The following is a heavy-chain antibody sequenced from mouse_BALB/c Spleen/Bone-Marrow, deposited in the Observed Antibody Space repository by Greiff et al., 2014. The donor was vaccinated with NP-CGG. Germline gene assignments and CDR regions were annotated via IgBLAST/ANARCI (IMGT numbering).Heavy chain of an antibody. CDR2: IYPSDTYT. CDR3: TRSRGYFDY. CDR1: GYTFTTFW. V-gene: IGHV1-69*02. Sequence: VQLQQSGAELVRPGASVKLSCKASGYTFTTFWINWVKQRPGQGLEWIGNIYPSDTYTNYSQDFKDKATLTVDKSSSTAYMQLSSPTSEDPAVYYCTRSRGYFDYWGQGTTLTVSS. J-gene: IGHJ2*01.